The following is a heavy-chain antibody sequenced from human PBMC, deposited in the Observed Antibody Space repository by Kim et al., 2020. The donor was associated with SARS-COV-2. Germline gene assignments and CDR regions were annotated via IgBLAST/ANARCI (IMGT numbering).Heavy chain of an antibody. CDR2: IYYSGST. CDR3: AIHPTAKVLRFLEWLLYLDY. Sequence: SETLSLTCTVSGGSISSSSYYWGWIRQPPGKGLEWIGSIYYSGSTYYNPSLKSRVTISVDTSKNQFSLKLSSVTAADTAVYYCAIHPTAKVLRFLEWLLYLDYWGQGTLVTVSS. CDR1: GGSISSSSYY. V-gene: IGHV4-39*01. J-gene: IGHJ4*02. D-gene: IGHD3-3*01.